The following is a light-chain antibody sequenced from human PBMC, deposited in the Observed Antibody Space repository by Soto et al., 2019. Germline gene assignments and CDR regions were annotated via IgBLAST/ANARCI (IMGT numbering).Light chain of an antibody. V-gene: IGKV1-6*01. CDR1: QGISTD. Sequence: ATQMTQSPSSLSASVGDRVTIACRASQGISTDLAWYQQKRGEAPKLLIYAASALQSGVPSRFSGSGSGTDFTLTISNLQPEDFATYYCLQDSDYPRTFGQGTKVEMK. CDR3: LQDSDYPRT. J-gene: IGKJ1*01. CDR2: AAS.